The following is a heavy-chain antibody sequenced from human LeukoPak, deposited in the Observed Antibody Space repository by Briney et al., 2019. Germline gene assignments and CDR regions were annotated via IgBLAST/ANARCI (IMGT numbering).Heavy chain of an antibody. CDR3: ARHPRGYCGGDCYWGFDY. D-gene: IGHD2-21*02. CDR1: GYSFSSYW. CDR2: IYPGDSDI. V-gene: IGHV5-51*01. Sequence: GESLKISCKGSGYSFSSYWIGWVRQMPGKGLEWMGIIYPGDSDIRYSPSFQGPVTISADKSISTAYLQWSSLEASDTAMYYCARHPRGYCGGDCYWGFDYWGQGTLVTVSS. J-gene: IGHJ4*02.